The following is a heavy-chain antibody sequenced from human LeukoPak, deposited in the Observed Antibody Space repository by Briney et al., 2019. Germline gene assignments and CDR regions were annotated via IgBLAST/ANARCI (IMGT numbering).Heavy chain of an antibody. CDR2: IRYDGSNK. CDR1: GFSFNNYD. Sequence: GGSLRLSCAASGFSFNNYDMYWVRQAPGKGLEWVAFIRYDGSNKYYADSVKGRFTISRDNSKNTLYLQMNSLRAEDTAVYYCAKATSPVHSRNWFDSWGQGTLVTVSS. V-gene: IGHV3-30*02. J-gene: IGHJ5*01. CDR3: AKATSPVHSRNWFDS. D-gene: IGHD6-13*01.